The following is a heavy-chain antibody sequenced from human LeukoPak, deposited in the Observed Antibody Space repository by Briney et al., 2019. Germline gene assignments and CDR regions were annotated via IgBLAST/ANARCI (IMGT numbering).Heavy chain of an antibody. Sequence: GGSLRLSCAASGFTFSSYGMHWVRQAPGKGLEWVAVISYDGSNKYYADSVKGRFTISRDNSKNTLYLQMNSLRAEDTAVYYCAKGYCSSTSCPLNYRGQGTLVTVSS. J-gene: IGHJ4*02. CDR2: ISYDGSNK. CDR1: GFTFSSYG. CDR3: AKGYCSSTSCPLNY. V-gene: IGHV3-30*18. D-gene: IGHD2-2*01.